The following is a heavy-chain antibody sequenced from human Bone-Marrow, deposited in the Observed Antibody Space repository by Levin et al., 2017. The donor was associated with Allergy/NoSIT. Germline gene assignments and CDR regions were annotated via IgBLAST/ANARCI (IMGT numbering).Heavy chain of an antibody. J-gene: IGHJ6*02. V-gene: IGHV1-2*04. D-gene: IGHD2-2*01. CDR2: INPNSGGT. CDR3: ARGGVVPAARNYYYGMDV. CDR1: GYTFTGYY. Sequence: ASVKVSCKASGYTFTGYYMHWVRQAPGQGLEWMGWINPNSGGTNYAQKFQGWVTMTRDTSISTAYMELSRLRSDDTAVYYCARGGVVPAARNYYYGMDVWGQGTTVTVSS.